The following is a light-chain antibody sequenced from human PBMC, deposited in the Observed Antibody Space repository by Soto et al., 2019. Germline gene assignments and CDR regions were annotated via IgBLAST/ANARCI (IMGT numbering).Light chain of an antibody. CDR1: SSDIGAYNY. CDR2: EVS. CDR3: SSYTGSSTLV. V-gene: IGLV2-14*01. J-gene: IGLJ2*01. Sequence: QSVLTQPASVSGSPGQSITISCAGTSSDIGAYNYVSWYQQHPDKAPKLLVYEVSYRPSGVSNRFSGSKSGNTASLTISGLQTEAEADYFCSSYTGSSTLVFGGGTKLTVL.